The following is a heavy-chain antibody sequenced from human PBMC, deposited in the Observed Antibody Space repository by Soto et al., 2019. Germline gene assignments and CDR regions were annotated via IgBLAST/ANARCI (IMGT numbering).Heavy chain of an antibody. J-gene: IGHJ4*02. D-gene: IGHD3-3*01. CDR1: GFTFSSYS. CDR2: ISSSSTI. V-gene: IGHV3-48*01. Sequence: GGSLRLSCAASGFTFSSYSMNWVRQAPGKGLEWVSYISSSSTIYYADSVKGRFTISRDNAKNSLYLQMNSLRAEDTAVYYCGGQGSECQLFASWGQGTLVTVSS. CDR3: GGQGSECQLFAS.